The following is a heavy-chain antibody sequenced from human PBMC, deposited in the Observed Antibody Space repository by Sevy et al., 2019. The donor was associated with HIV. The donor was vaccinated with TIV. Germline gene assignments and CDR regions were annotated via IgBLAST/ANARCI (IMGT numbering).Heavy chain of an antibody. D-gene: IGHD3-22*01. CDR2: FSSSGTII. V-gene: IGHV3-48*03. CDR1: GFMFSNYE. CDR3: TKVDAYYDEGLDP. Sequence: GGSLRLSCTASGFMFSNYEMNWVRQAPGKGLEWVSYFSSSGTIIYYAESVKGRFTISRDNTKNSVYLKMNSLRAEDTAVYYCTKVDAYYDEGLDPWGQGTLVTVSS. J-gene: IGHJ5*02.